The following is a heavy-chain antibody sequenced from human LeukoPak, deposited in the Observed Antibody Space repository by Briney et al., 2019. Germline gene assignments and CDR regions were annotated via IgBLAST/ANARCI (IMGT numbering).Heavy chain of an antibody. CDR2: IIPIFGTA. V-gene: IGHV1-69*13. Sequence: ASVKVSCKASGGTFSSYPISWVRQAPGQGLEWMGGIIPIFGTANYAQKFQGRVTITADESTSTAYMELSSLRSEDTAVYYCARHSGSYYYYGMDVWGQGTTVTVSS. CDR1: GGTFSSYP. D-gene: IGHD1-26*01. CDR3: ARHSGSYYYYGMDV. J-gene: IGHJ6*02.